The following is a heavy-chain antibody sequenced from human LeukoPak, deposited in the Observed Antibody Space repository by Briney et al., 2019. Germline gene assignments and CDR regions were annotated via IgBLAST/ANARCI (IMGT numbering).Heavy chain of an antibody. CDR3: ARLKTDYYDSSGYLRGAFDI. CDR1: GGSISSGGYS. CDR2: IYHSGGT. V-gene: IGHV4-30-2*01. J-gene: IGHJ3*02. Sequence: SETLSLTCAVSGGSISSGGYSWSWIRQPPGKGLEWIGYIYHSGGTYYNPSLKSRVTISVDRSKNQFSLKLSSVTAADTAVYYCARLKTDYYDSSGYLRGAFDIWGQGTMVTVSS. D-gene: IGHD3-22*01.